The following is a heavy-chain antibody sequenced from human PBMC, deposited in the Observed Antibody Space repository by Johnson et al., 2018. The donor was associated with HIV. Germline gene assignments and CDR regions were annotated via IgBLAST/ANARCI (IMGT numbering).Heavy chain of an antibody. CDR1: GFSFDDYD. CDR3: AKGQLRGEGAFDI. V-gene: IGHV3-9*01. CDR2: ISWNSGSI. J-gene: IGHJ3*02. Sequence: VQLVESGGSVVRPGGSLRLSCAVSGFSFDDYDMTWVRQAPGKGLELVSGISWNSGSIGYADSVKGRFTISRDNAKNSLYLQMNSLRAEETALYYCAKGQLRGEGAFDIWGQGTMVTVSS. D-gene: IGHD3-10*01.